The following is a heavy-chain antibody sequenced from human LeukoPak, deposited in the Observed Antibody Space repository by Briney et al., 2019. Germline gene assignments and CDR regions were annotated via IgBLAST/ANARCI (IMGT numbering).Heavy chain of an antibody. CDR1: GYTFTGYY. D-gene: IGHD6-13*01. J-gene: IGHJ4*02. V-gene: IGHV1-24*01. CDR3: ARVPAAGTGYYFDY. CDR2: FDPEDGET. Sequence: ASVKVSCKASGYTFTGYYMHWVRQAPGKGLEWMGGFDPEDGETIYAQKFQGRVTMTEDTSSDTAYMELSSLRSEDTAVYYCARVPAAGTGYYFDYWGQGTLVTVSS.